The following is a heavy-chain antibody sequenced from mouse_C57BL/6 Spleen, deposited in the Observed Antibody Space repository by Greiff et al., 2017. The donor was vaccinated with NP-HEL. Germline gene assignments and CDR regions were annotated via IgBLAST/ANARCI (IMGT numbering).Heavy chain of an antibody. V-gene: IGHV1-26*01. Sequence: EVQLQQSGPELVKPGASVKISCKASGYTFTDYYMNWVKQSHGKSLEWIGDINPNNGGTSYNQKFKGKATLTVDKSSSTAYMELRSLTSEDSAVYYCARSELGQDYWGQGTTLTVSS. CDR1: GYTFTDYY. CDR2: INPNNGGT. CDR3: ARSELGQDY. D-gene: IGHD3-3*01. J-gene: IGHJ2*01.